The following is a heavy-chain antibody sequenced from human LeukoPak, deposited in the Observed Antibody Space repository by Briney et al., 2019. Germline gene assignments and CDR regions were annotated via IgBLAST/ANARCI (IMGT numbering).Heavy chain of an antibody. V-gene: IGHV1-2*02. D-gene: IGHD1-26*01. CDR1: GCTFTAYY. Sequence: ASVKVSCKASGCTFTAYYIHWVRQAPGQGLEWMGWINPNSGGTNYAQKFQGRVTMTRDTSISTAYMELSRLRSDDTAVYYCARDRKWELGYWGQGTLVTVSS. J-gene: IGHJ4*02. CDR2: INPNSGGT. CDR3: ARDRKWELGY.